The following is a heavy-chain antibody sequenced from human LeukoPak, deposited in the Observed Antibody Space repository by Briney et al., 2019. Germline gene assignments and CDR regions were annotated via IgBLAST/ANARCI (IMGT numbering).Heavy chain of an antibody. CDR3: ASHRGDYATGYFDY. CDR2: ISYDGSNK. V-gene: IGHV3-30*03. CDR1: GLTFRNYG. J-gene: IGHJ4*02. Sequence: GGSLRLSCAASGLTFRNYGMHWVRQAPGKGLEWVAIISYDGSNKYYADSVRGRFTISKDNSQNTPYLQMNSLRAEDTAVYYCASHRGDYATGYFDYWGQGTLVTVSS. D-gene: IGHD1-1*01.